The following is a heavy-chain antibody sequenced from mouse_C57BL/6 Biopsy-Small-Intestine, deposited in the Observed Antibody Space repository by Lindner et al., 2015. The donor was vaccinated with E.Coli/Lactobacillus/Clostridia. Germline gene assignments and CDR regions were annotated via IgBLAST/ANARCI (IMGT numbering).Heavy chain of an antibody. D-gene: IGHD4-1*01. Sequence: SVKVSCKASGSTFSNYTISWVRQAPGQGFEWVGGIIPLFGTPNYAQKFQGRITMTRDTSISTGYMELTSLRSEDTAVYYCARNIRLTGDFDYWGQGTLVTVSS. CDR3: ARNIRLTGDFDY. CDR1: GSTFSNYT. J-gene: IGHJ4*01. CDR2: IIPLFGTP. V-gene: IGHV1-59*01.